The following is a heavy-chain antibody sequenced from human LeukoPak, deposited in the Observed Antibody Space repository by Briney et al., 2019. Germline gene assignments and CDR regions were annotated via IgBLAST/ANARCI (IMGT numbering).Heavy chain of an antibody. D-gene: IGHD5-12*01. CDR3: ARDPHVDIVATITEEYYGMDV. J-gene: IGHJ6*02. CDR1: GFTFTSYD. V-gene: IGHV1-8*01. CDR2: MNPNCGNT. Sequence: GASVKVSCKASGFTFTSYDINWVRQATGQGLEWMGWMNPNCGNTGYAQKFQGRVTMTRNTSISTAYMELSSLRSEDTAVYYCARDPHVDIVATITEEYYGMDVWGQGTTVTVSS.